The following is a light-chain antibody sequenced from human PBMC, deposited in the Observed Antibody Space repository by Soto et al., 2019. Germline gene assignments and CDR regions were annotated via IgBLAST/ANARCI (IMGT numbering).Light chain of an antibody. V-gene: IGLV1-44*01. CDR3: AAWDGSLKGVV. CDR2: NNN. CDR1: RSNIGSNT. J-gene: IGLJ2*01. Sequence: QSVLTQPASASGTPGQRVTLSCSGSRSNIGSNTVNWYQQFPGTAPKLLMYNNNQRPSGVPDRFSGSKSGTSASLAISGLQSEDEADYYCAAWDGSLKGVVFGGGTKLTVL.